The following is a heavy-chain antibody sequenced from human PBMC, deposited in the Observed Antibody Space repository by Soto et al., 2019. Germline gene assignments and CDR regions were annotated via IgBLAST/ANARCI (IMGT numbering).Heavy chain of an antibody. CDR2: ISSNSAYI. CDR1: VFTFRSFT. D-gene: IGHD6-19*01. V-gene: IGHV3-21*01. CDR3: TRDASRESRAWGWLDP. Sequence: GGSLRLSCASSVFTFRSFTMNCVRHSPGKWLEWVSTISSNSAYIYYTDALRGRFTISRDNAKNSLHLQMNSLRAEDTAVYYCTRDASRESRAWGWLDPRGPGTRVTV. J-gene: IGHJ5*02.